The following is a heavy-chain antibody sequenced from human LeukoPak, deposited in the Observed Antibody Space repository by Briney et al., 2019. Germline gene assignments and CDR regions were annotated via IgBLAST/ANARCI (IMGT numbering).Heavy chain of an antibody. CDR2: IYYSGST. J-gene: IGHJ4*02. D-gene: IGHD2-2*01. CDR1: GGSISSGDYY. CDR3: ARGWGYCSSTSCHPFDY. V-gene: IGHV4-30-4*01. Sequence: SQTLSLTCTVSGGSISSGDYYWSWIRQPPGKGLEWMGYIYYSGSTYYNPSLKSRVTISVDTSKNQFSLKLSSVTAADTAAYHCARGWGYCSSTSCHPFDYWGQGTLVTVSS.